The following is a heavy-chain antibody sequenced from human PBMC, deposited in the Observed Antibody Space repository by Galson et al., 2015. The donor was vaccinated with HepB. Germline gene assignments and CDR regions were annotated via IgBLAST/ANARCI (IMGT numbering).Heavy chain of an antibody. Sequence: QSGAEVKKPGESLKISCTGSGYSFTSYWIGWVRQMPGKGLEWMGIIYPGDSDTRYSPSFQGQVTISADKSISTAYLQWSSLKASDTAMYYCARHTYYYDSSGFPAWYYYGMDVWGQGTTVTVSS. D-gene: IGHD3-22*01. J-gene: IGHJ6*02. CDR3: ARHTYYYDSSGFPAWYYYGMDV. CDR2: IYPGDSDT. CDR1: GYSFTSYW. V-gene: IGHV5-51*01.